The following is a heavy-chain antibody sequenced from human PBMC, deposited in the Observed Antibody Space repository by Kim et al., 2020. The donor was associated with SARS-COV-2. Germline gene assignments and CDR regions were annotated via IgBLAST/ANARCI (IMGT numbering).Heavy chain of an antibody. CDR1: GFTVSSNY. V-gene: IGHV3-66*02. Sequence: GGSLRLSCAASGFTVSSNYMSWVRQAPGKGLEWVSVIYSGGSTYYADSVKGRFTISRDNSKNTLYLQMNSLRAEDTAVYYCARDRPRGYDAIDYWGQGTLVTVSS. J-gene: IGHJ4*02. CDR3: ARDRPRGYDAIDY. D-gene: IGHD5-12*01. CDR2: IYSGGST.